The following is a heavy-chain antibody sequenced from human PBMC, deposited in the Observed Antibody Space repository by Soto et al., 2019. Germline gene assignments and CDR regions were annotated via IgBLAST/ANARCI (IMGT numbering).Heavy chain of an antibody. CDR1: GYTYTSYG. CDR2: ISAYSGKT. CDR3: ARDAPMESGSFDN. Sequence: ASVKVSCKAFGYTYTSYGIRWVRQAPGQGLEWMGWISAYSGKTNYVQKFQGRVSMTTDTSTSTGYMELRSLRSDDTAVYYCARDAPMESGSFDNWGQGTLVTVSS. V-gene: IGHV1-18*01. J-gene: IGHJ4*02. D-gene: IGHD5-12*01.